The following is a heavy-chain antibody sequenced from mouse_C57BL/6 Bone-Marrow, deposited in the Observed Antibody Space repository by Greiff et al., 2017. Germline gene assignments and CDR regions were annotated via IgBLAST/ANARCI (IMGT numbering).Heavy chain of an antibody. V-gene: IGHV1-59*01. CDR3: ARDNGCDSGVAY. CDR1: GYTFTSYW. D-gene: IGHD2-2*01. J-gene: IGHJ3*01. CDR2: IDPSDSYT. Sequence: QVQLQQPGAELVRPGTSVKLSCKASGYTFTSYWMHWVKQRPGQGLEWIGVIDPSDSYTNYNQKFKGKATLTVDTSSSTAYMQLSSLTSEDSAVYFCARDNGCDSGVAYWGQGTLVTVSA.